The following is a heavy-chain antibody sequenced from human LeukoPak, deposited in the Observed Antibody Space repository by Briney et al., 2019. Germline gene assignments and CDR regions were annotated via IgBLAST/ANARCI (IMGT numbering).Heavy chain of an antibody. J-gene: IGHJ4*02. D-gene: IGHD2-15*01. CDR2: INHSGST. CDR3: ARSPTEVPDCSGGSCRTGFDY. Sequence: SETLPLTCAVYGGSFSGYYWSWIRQPPGKGLEWIGEINHSGSTNYNPSLKSRVTISVDTSKNQFSLKLSSVTAADTAVYYCARSPTEVPDCSGGSCRTGFDYWGQGTLVTVSS. V-gene: IGHV4-34*01. CDR1: GGSFSGYY.